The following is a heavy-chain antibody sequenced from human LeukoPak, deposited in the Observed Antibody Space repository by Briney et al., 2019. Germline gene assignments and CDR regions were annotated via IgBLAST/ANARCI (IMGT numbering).Heavy chain of an antibody. Sequence: SETLSLTCTVSSYSISSGYYWGWIRQPPGKGLEWIGSIYHSGSTYYNPSLKSRVTISVDTSKNQFSLRLNSVTAADTAVYYCARRAAAGPYFDYWGQGTLVTVSS. CDR2: IYHSGST. CDR3: ARRAAAGPYFDY. CDR1: SYSISSGYY. J-gene: IGHJ4*02. D-gene: IGHD6-13*01. V-gene: IGHV4-38-2*02.